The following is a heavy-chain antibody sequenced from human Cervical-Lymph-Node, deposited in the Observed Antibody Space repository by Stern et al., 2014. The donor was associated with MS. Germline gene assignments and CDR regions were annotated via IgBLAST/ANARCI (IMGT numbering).Heavy chain of an antibody. D-gene: IGHD2-15*01. V-gene: IGHV1-69*01. CDR1: GGTFRSYA. Sequence: VQLLESGAEVKKPGSSVKVSCKASGGTFRSYAISWVRQAPGQGLEWMGGIIPIFGTANYAQKFQGRVTITADESTSTAYMELSSLRSEDTAVYYCAQALRGRNTYFDYWDQGTLVTVSS. J-gene: IGHJ4*02. CDR3: AQALRGRNTYFDY. CDR2: IIPIFGTA.